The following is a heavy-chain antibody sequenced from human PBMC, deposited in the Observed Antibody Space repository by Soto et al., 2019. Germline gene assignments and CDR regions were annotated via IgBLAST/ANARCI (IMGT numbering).Heavy chain of an antibody. CDR1: GFTVSSNY. CDR2: IYSGGST. J-gene: IGHJ3*02. CDR3: ARLGPGLRGAAFDI. D-gene: IGHD5-12*01. V-gene: IGHV3-66*01. Sequence: EVQLVESGGGLVQPGGSLRLSCAASGFTVSSNYMSWVRQAPGKGLEWVSVIYSGGSTYYADSVKGRFTISRDNSKSTLYLQMNSLRAEDTAVYYCARLGPGLRGAAFDIWGQGTMITVSS.